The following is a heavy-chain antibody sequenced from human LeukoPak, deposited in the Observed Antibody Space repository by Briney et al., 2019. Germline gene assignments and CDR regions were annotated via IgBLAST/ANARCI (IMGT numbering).Heavy chain of an antibody. CDR3: ARDRGYSYAFDY. D-gene: IGHD5-18*01. Sequence: SETLSLTCTVSGGSISSYYWSWIRQPAGKGLEWIGRIYTSGSTNYNPSLKSRVTISIDTSKNQFSLKLNSVTAADTAVYYCARDRGYSYAFDYWGQGTLVTVSS. CDR1: GGSISSYY. V-gene: IGHV4-4*07. J-gene: IGHJ4*02. CDR2: IYTSGST.